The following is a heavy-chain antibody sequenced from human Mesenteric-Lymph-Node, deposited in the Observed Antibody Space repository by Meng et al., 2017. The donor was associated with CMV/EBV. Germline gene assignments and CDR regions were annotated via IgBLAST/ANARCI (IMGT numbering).Heavy chain of an antibody. CDR2: INPDSGGT. D-gene: IGHD1-26*01. V-gene: IGHV1-2*02. CDR3: ARGRIGSGSYSD. J-gene: IGHJ4*02. CDR1: GYTFTGYY. Sequence: ASVKVSCKASGYTFTGYYMRWVRQAPGQGLEWMGWINPDSGGTNYAQKFQGRVTMTRDTSISTAYMELSRLRSDDTAVYYCARGRIGSGSYSDWGQGTLVTVSS.